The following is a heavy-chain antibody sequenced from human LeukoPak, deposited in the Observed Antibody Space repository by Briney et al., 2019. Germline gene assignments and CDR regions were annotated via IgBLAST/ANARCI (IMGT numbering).Heavy chain of an antibody. CDR2: IYSGGST. D-gene: IGHD6-13*01. Sequence: GGSLRLSCAASGFTVSSNYMSWVRQAPGKGLEWVSVIYSGGSTHYADSVKGRFTISRDNSKNTLYLQTNSLRAEDTAVYYCARGGWLSIAVARLDYWGQGTLVTVSS. CDR3: ARGGWLSIAVARLDY. V-gene: IGHV3-66*01. J-gene: IGHJ4*02. CDR1: GFTVSSNY.